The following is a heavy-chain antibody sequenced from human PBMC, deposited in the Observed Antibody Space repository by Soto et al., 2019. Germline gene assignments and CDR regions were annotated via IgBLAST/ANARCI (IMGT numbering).Heavy chain of an antibody. CDR2: IIPIFGTA. V-gene: IGHV1-69*13. Sequence: AASVKVSCKASGGTFSSYAISWVRQAPGQGLEWMGGIIPIFGTANYAQKFQGRVTITADESTSTAYMELSSLRSEDTAVYYCARDLDVATVPNDAFDIWGQGTMVTVSS. CDR1: GGTFSSYA. D-gene: IGHD5-12*01. J-gene: IGHJ3*02. CDR3: ARDLDVATVPNDAFDI.